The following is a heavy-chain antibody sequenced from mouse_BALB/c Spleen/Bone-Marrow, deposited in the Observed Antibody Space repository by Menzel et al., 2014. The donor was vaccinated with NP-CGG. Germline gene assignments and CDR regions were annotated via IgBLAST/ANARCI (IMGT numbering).Heavy chain of an antibody. J-gene: IGHJ1*01. D-gene: IGHD2-4*01. CDR3: ARDINYDIYWYFDV. CDR1: GFTFTDYY. Sequence: EVKLVESGGGLVQPGGSLRLSCATSGFTFTDYYMSWVRQPPGKALEWLGFIRNKAKGYTSENGASVKGRFTISRDNSQSNLYLQMNTLRAEDSATYYCARDINYDIYWYFDVWGAGTTVTVSS. CDR2: IRNKAKGYTS. V-gene: IGHV7-3*02.